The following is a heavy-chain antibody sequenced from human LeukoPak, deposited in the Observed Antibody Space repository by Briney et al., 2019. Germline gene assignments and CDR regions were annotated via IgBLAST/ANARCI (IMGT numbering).Heavy chain of an antibody. CDR3: AGGQGWHFDL. D-gene: IGHD2-15*01. J-gene: IGHJ2*01. Sequence: GGSLRLSCAASGISLSSLWMSWFRQAPGKGLEWVADIRQDGSDEHYVASVKGRFTISRDSTSLFLQMNSLRAEDTAIYYCAGGQGWHFDLWGRGTLVTVSS. CDR1: GISLSSLW. V-gene: IGHV3-7*01. CDR2: IRQDGSDE.